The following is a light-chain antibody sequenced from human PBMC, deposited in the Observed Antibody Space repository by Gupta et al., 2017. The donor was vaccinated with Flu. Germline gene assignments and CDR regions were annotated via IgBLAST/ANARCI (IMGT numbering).Light chain of an antibody. V-gene: IGLV2-23*02. CDR1: SSDVGSYDH. J-gene: IGLJ2*01. Sequence: ITISCIGSSSDVGSYDHVSWYQQYPGKAPKLMRYEVTKRPSGVSDRFSGSKSGNTASLTLSGLQAEDEADYDCCSYAGPFIQVVFGGGTKLTGL. CDR3: CSYAGPFIQVV. CDR2: EVT.